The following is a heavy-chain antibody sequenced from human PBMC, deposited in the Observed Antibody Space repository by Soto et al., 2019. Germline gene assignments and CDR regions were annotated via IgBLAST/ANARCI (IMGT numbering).Heavy chain of an antibody. CDR3: ARGSGWYY. J-gene: IGHJ4*02. D-gene: IGHD6-19*01. V-gene: IGHV3-21*01. CDR1: GFTFSSYS. Sequence: GESLKISCAASGFTFSSYSMNWVRQAPGKGLEWVSSISSSSSYIYYADSVKGRFTISRDNAKNSLYLQMNSLRAEDTAVYYCARGSGWYYWGQGTLVTVSS. CDR2: ISSSSSYI.